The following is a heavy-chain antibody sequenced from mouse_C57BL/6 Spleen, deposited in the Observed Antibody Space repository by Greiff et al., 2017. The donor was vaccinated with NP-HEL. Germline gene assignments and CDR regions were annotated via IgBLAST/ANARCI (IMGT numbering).Heavy chain of an antibody. J-gene: IGHJ1*03. Sequence: EVQLVESGEGLVKPGGSLKLSCAASGFTFSSYAMSWVRQTPEKRLEWVAYISSGGDYIYYADTVKGRFTISRDNARNTLYLQMSSLKSEDTAMYYCTRNDGYYWYFDVWGTGTTVTVSS. D-gene: IGHD1-2*01. CDR1: GFTFSSYA. CDR3: TRNDGYYWYFDV. CDR2: ISSGGDYI. V-gene: IGHV5-9-1*02.